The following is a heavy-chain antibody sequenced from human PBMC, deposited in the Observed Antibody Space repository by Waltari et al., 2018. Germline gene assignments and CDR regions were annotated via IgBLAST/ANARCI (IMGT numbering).Heavy chain of an antibody. D-gene: IGHD2-15*01. CDR3: TRNPGY. V-gene: IGHV3-74*03. CDR2: IKSDGTNI. Sequence: EVQLVESGGGLVQPGGSLRLSCAVSGFLYHDSWMDWVRQAPGQGLVWVSRIKSDGTNIKYADSVRGRFTISRDSAKNTFYLQMNSLRAEDTAVYYCTRNPGYWGQGTLVTVAS. CDR1: GFLYHDSW. J-gene: IGHJ4*02.